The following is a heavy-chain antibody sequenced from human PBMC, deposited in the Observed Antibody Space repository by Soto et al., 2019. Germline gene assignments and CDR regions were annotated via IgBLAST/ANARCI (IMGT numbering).Heavy chain of an antibody. CDR1: GFAFGSLA. D-gene: IGHD2-2*03. CDR3: ATERGWIWAPFDN. J-gene: IGHJ4*02. CDR2: SSYDGSKG. Sequence: QVKLVESGGAVVQPGRSLRLSCATSGFAFGSLAMDWVRQAPGKGLEWVALSSYDGSKGYYADSVRDRFSIFRDNSRKTLHLQMNGLRPEDTGVDYCATERGWIWAPFDNWGRGTLVTVSS. V-gene: IGHV3-30-3*01.